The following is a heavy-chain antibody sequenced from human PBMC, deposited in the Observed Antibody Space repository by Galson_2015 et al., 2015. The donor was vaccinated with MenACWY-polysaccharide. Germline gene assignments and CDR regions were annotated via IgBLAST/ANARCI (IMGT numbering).Heavy chain of an antibody. CDR3: ARDKSYSSSSRYRYYYGMDV. V-gene: IGHV3-21*01. Sequence: SLRLSCAASGFTFSSYSMNWVRQAPGKGLEWVSSISSSSSYIYYADSVKGRFTISRDNAKNSLYLQMNSLRAEDTAVYYCARDKSYSSSSRYRYYYGMDVWGQGTTVTVSS. CDR2: ISSSSSYI. J-gene: IGHJ6*02. CDR1: GFTFSSYS. D-gene: IGHD6-6*01.